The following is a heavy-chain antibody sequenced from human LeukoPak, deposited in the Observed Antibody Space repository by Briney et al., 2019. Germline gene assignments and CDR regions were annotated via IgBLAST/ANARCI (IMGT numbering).Heavy chain of an antibody. Sequence: GESLKISCKGSGYSFTSYWIGWVRQMPGKGLEWMGIIYPGDSESRYSPSFEGQVTISVDKSISTAYLHWSSLKASDTAIYYCTRRYTQGSPVDAFDLWGQGTMVAVSS. D-gene: IGHD2-2*02. J-gene: IGHJ3*01. CDR1: GYSFTSYW. V-gene: IGHV5-51*01. CDR3: TRRYTQGSPVDAFDL. CDR2: IYPGDSES.